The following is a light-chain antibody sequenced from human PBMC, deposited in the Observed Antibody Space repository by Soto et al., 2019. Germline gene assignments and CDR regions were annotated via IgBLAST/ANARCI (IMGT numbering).Light chain of an antibody. CDR1: QSVSSS. Sequence: EIVMTQSPATLSVSPGERATLSCRASQSVSSSLAWYQQKPGQAPRLLIYGASTRATGIPARFSGSGSGTEFTPAISSLQSEDFAVYYCQQYNNWPPGTFGQGTRLEIK. J-gene: IGKJ1*01. V-gene: IGKV3-15*01. CDR2: GAS. CDR3: QQYNNWPPGT.